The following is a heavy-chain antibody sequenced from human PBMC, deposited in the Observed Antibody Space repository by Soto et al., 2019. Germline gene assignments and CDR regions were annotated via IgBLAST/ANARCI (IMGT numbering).Heavy chain of an antibody. D-gene: IGHD2-2*01. CDR3: ARDMKNRIVVVPAAIFRYYYYGMDV. J-gene: IGHJ6*02. V-gene: IGHV3-48*03. CDR1: GFTFSSYE. CDR2: ISSSGSTI. Sequence: GGSLRLSCAASGFTFSSYEMNWVRQAPGKGLEWVSYISSSGSTIYYADSVKGRFTISRDNAKNSLYLQMNSLRAEDTAVYYCARDMKNRIVVVPAAIFRYYYYGMDVWGQGTTVTVSS.